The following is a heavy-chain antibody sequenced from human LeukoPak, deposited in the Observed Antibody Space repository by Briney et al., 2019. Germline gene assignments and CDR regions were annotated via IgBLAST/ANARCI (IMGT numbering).Heavy chain of an antibody. V-gene: IGHV1-18*01. CDR3: ARDTAPYSSSSGSAY. CDR1: GYTFTIYG. D-gene: IGHD6-6*01. CDR2: ISAYNGNT. Sequence: ASVKVSCKASGYTFTIYGISWVRQAPGQGLEWMGWISAYNGNTNYAQKLQGRVTMTTDTSTSTAYMELSSLRSDDTAVYYCARDTAPYSSSSGSAYWGQGTLVTVSS. J-gene: IGHJ4*02.